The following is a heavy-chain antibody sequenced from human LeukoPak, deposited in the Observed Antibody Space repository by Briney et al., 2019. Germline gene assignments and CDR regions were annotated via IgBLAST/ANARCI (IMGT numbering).Heavy chain of an antibody. Sequence: GGSLRLSCAASGFTFSSYAMNWVRQAPGKGLGWVSSISDTGGTTYYTDSVKGRFTISRDNSKNTLYLQMNSLRAEDTAVYYCARKYCTSTKCYHVDYWGQGTLVTVSS. D-gene: IGHD2-2*01. CDR1: GFTFSSYA. CDR3: ARKYCTSTKCYHVDY. CDR2: ISDTGGTT. J-gene: IGHJ4*02. V-gene: IGHV3-23*01.